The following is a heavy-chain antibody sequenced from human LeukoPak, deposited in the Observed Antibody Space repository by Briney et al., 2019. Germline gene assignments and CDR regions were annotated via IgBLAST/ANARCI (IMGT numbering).Heavy chain of an antibody. D-gene: IGHD5-24*01. CDR2: IYTSGST. Sequence: TSETLSLTCTVSGGSISSYYWSWIRQPPGKGLEWIGYIYTSGSTNYNPSLKSRVTISVDTSKNQFSLKLSSVTAADTAVYYCAKRKDGYTVFDFWGQGTLVTVSS. CDR3: AKRKDGYTVFDF. V-gene: IGHV4-4*09. J-gene: IGHJ4*02. CDR1: GGSISSYY.